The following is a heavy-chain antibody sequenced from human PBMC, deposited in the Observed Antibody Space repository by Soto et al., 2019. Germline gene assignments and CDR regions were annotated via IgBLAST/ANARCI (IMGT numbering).Heavy chain of an antibody. D-gene: IGHD6-25*01. CDR2: IYNSGDT. CDR1: GGSISSYY. J-gene: IGHJ6*02. V-gene: IGHV4-4*07. Sequence: KPSETLSLTCTVSGGSISSYYWSWIRQTAGKGLEWIGRIYNSGDTSYNPSLKSRVTMSADTSKNQFSLKLTSVTAADTAVYYCARDGSDSYGLDVWGQGTTVTVSS. CDR3: ARDGSDSYGLDV.